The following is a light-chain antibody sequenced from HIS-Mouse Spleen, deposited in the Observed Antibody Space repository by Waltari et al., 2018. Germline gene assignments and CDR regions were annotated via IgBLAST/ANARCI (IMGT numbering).Light chain of an antibody. CDR2: KDS. CDR1: ALPKQY. CDR3: QSADSSGTGWV. J-gene: IGLJ3*02. Sequence: SYELTQPPSVSVSPGPKARIPCPGDALPKQYAYWYQQTPGQAPVLVIYKDSERPSGIPERFSGSSSGTTVTLTISGVQAEDEADYYCQSADSSGTGWVFGGGTKLTVL. V-gene: IGLV3-25*03.